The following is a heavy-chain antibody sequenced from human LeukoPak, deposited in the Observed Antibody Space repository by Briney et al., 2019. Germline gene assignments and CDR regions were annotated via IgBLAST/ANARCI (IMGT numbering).Heavy chain of an antibody. J-gene: IGHJ4*02. Sequence: GGSLRLSCAASGFIFSSKWIRWVRQAPGKELEWVSRIDNGGSYTSYADSVKGRFTISRDNAKNTLYLQMNSLRAEDTAVYYCARDLPISDSSGYYLDYWGQGTVVTVSS. CDR2: IDNGGSYT. CDR3: ARDLPISDSSGYYLDY. CDR1: GFIFSSKW. V-gene: IGHV3-74*01. D-gene: IGHD3-22*01.